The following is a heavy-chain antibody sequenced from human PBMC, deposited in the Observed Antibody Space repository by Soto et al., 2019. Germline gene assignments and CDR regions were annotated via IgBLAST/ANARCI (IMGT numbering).Heavy chain of an antibody. Sequence: QITLRESGPTLVKPTQTLTLTCTFSGFSLETSGMGMSWIRQPPGKALEWLALIYWDDDKRYSPSLKNRLTITTDTSKNQVVLTLTNVGPVDTATYYCAHSLYHYDNSCHYTYWYFDLWGRGTLVTVSS. CDR3: AHSLYHYDNSCHYTYWYFDL. V-gene: IGHV2-5*02. CDR1: GFSLETSGMG. D-gene: IGHD3-22*01. CDR2: IYWDDDK. J-gene: IGHJ2*01.